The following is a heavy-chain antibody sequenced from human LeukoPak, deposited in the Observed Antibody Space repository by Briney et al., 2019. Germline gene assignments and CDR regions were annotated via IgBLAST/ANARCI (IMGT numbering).Heavy chain of an antibody. D-gene: IGHD2-2*01. Sequence: PGRSLRLSCAASGFTFSSYAMHWVRQAPGKGLEWVAVISYDGSNKYYADSVKGRFTISRDNSKNTLYLQMNSLRAEDTAVYYCARDQGYDHLYYYYGMDVWGQGTTVTVSS. V-gene: IGHV3-30-3*01. J-gene: IGHJ6*02. CDR2: ISYDGSNK. CDR1: GFTFSSYA. CDR3: ARDQGYDHLYYYYGMDV.